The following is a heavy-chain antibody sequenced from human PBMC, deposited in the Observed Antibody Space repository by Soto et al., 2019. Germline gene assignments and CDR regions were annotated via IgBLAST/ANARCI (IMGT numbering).Heavy chain of an antibody. D-gene: IGHD1-7*01. J-gene: IGHJ4*02. V-gene: IGHV3-21*01. CDR3: TRKLSGTNPLDY. CDR1: GFTFSAYS. CDR2: IGSDSTYI. Sequence: GSLRLSCAASGFTFSAYSLNWVRQAPGKGLEWVSSIGSDSTYIYYADSVKGRFTISRDNAKDSLYLQMNSLRAEDTAVYYCTRKLSGTNPLDYWGQGTLVTVS.